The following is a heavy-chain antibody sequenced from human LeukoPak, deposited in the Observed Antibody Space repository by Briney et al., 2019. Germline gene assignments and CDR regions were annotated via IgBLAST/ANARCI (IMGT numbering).Heavy chain of an antibody. CDR3: ARQITVTYGSYFDY. Sequence: ASVTVSFKASGYTFTSYYMHWVRQAPGQGREWMGIINPSGGSTSYAQKFQGRVTMTRDTSTSTVYMELSGLRSEDTAVYYCARQITVTYGSYFDYWGQGTLVTVSS. V-gene: IGHV1-46*01. CDR2: INPSGGST. J-gene: IGHJ4*02. CDR1: GYTFTSYY. D-gene: IGHD4-17*01.